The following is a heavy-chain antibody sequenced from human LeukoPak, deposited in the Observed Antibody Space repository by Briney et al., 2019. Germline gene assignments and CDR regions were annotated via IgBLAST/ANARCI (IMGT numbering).Heavy chain of an antibody. Sequence: GGSLRLSCAASGFTVSSKYMNWVRQAPGKGLEWVSVIYTDGSTYYADSVRARFSISRDDSKNTLSLQMNSLRAEDTAVYYCAIGHYKNIPGWGQGTLVTVSS. V-gene: IGHV3-66*01. D-gene: IGHD3-10*01. CDR3: AIGHYKNIPG. J-gene: IGHJ4*02. CDR1: GFTVSSKY. CDR2: IYTDGST.